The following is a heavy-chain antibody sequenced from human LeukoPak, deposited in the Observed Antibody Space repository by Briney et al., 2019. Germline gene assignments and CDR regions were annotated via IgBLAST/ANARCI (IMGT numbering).Heavy chain of an antibody. CDR3: ASLNIAVAGTFDY. CDR1: GFTFSSYA. J-gene: IGHJ4*02. Sequence: GGSLRLSCAASGFTFSSYAMHWVRQAPGKGLGWVAVISYDGSNKYYADSVKGRFTISRDNSKNTLYLQMNSLRAEDTAVYYCASLNIAVAGTFDYWGQGTLVTVSS. CDR2: ISYDGSNK. V-gene: IGHV3-30-3*01. D-gene: IGHD6-19*01.